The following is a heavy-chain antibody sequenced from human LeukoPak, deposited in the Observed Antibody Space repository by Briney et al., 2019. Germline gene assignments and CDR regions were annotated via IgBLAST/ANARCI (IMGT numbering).Heavy chain of an antibody. Sequence: PSETLSLTCTVSGGSISSSSYYWGWIRQPPGKGLEWIGSIYYSGSTYYNPSLKSRVTISVDTSKNQFSLKLSSVTAADTAVYYCASARPDYDFWSGNTYYYYYMDVWGKGTTVTVSS. CDR1: GGSISSSSYY. J-gene: IGHJ6*03. CDR3: ASARPDYDFWSGNTYYYYYMDV. D-gene: IGHD3-3*01. CDR2: IYYSGST. V-gene: IGHV4-39*01.